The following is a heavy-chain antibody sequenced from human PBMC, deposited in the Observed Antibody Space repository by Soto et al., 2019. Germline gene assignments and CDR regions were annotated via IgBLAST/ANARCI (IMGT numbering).Heavy chain of an antibody. CDR3: ARSGTGYGSEIYYYGMDV. CDR2: IYYSGST. CDR1: GGSISSGGYY. D-gene: IGHD3-10*01. J-gene: IGHJ6*02. V-gene: IGHV4-31*03. Sequence: QVQLQESGPGLVKPSQTLSLTCTVSGGSISSGGYYWSWIRQHPGKGLEWIGYIYYSGSTYYNPYLKSRVTISVDTSKHQFSLKLSSVTAADTAVYYCARSGTGYGSEIYYYGMDVWGQGTTVTVSS.